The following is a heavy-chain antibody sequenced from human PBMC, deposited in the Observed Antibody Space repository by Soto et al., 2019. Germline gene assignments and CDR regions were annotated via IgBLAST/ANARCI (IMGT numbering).Heavy chain of an antibody. J-gene: IGHJ6*03. D-gene: IGHD3-10*01. CDR1: GFTFSSYG. CDR3: AKWFGEPYYYYVYMDV. CDR2: LSYDGSNE. Sequence: QVQLVESGGGVVQPGTSLRLSCAASGFTFSSYGLHWVRQAPGKGLEWVAVLSYDGSNEFYGYSVKGRFTISRDNSKNTLDLQLNSLRAEDTAVYYCAKWFGEPYYYYVYMDVWGKGPRVTVSS. V-gene: IGHV3-33*05.